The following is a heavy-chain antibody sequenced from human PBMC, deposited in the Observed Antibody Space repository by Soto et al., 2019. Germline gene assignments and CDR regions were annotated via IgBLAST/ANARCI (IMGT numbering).Heavy chain of an antibody. V-gene: IGHV3-15*01. CDR1: GFTFSNAW. CDR2: IKSKTDGGTT. CDR3: TTATITMVRGVITGY. D-gene: IGHD3-10*01. Sequence: GGSLRLSCAASGFTFSNAWMSWVRQAPGKGLEWVGRIKSKTDGGTTDYAAPVKGRFTISRDDSKNTLYLQMNSLKTEDTAVYYCTTATITMVRGVITGYWGQGTLVTVSS. J-gene: IGHJ4*02.